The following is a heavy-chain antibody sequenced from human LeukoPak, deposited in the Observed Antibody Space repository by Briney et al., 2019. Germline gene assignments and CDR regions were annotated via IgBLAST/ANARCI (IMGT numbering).Heavy chain of an antibody. J-gene: IGHJ3*02. Sequence: GGSLRLSCAASGFTVSSNYMGWVRQAPGKGLEWVSVIYSGGDTYYADSVKGRFTISRDNSKNTLYLQMNSLRAEDTAVYYCARDPPITMVRGVIIDDAFDIWAKGQWSPSLQ. V-gene: IGHV3-66*01. CDR1: GFTVSSNY. CDR2: IYSGGDT. D-gene: IGHD3-10*01. CDR3: ARDPPITMVRGVIIDDAFDI.